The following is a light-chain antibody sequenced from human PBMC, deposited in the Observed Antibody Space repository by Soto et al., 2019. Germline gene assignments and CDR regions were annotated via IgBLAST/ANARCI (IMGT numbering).Light chain of an antibody. CDR3: QQYGSSPWT. CDR2: GAS. J-gene: IGKJ1*01. Sequence: DIVLTQSPVTLSLSPVQRPTLSCXASQSVSSSYLAWYQQKPGQAPRLLIYGASSRATGIPDRFSGSGSGTDFTLTISRLEPEDFAVYYCQQYGSSPWTFGQGTKVDIK. V-gene: IGKV3-20*01. CDR1: QSVSSSY.